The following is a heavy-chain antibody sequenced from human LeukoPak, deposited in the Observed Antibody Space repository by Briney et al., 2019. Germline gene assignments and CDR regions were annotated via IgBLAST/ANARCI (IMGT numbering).Heavy chain of an antibody. CDR2: ISANNGET. Sequence: GASVKVSCKTSGYTFTNYGISWVRQAPGQGLEWMSWISANNGETRYAQNFQGRVTMTTDTSTTTAYMELRSLRPDDTAVYYCARVPPSAHQLLSSDYWGQGTQVTVSS. CDR3: ARVPPSAHQLLSSDY. V-gene: IGHV1-18*04. CDR1: GYTFTNYG. J-gene: IGHJ4*02. D-gene: IGHD2-2*01.